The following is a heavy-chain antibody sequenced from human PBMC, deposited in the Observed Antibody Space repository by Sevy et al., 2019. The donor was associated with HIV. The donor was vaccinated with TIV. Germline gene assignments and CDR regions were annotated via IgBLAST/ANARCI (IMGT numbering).Heavy chain of an antibody. J-gene: IGHJ4*02. V-gene: IGHV3-30-3*01. CDR1: GFTFSSYA. CDR2: ISYDGSNK. D-gene: IGHD3-9*01. Sequence: GGSLRLSCTASGFTFSSYAMHWVRQAPGKGLEWVAVISYDGSNKYYADSVKGRFTISRDNSKNTLYLQMNSLRAEDTAVYYCARDQGYYDILTGYSFDYWGQGTLVTVSS. CDR3: ARDQGYYDILTGYSFDY.